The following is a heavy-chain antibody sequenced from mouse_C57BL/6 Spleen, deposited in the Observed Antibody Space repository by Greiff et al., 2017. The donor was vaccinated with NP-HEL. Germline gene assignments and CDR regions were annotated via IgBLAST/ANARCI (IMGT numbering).Heavy chain of an antibody. J-gene: IGHJ3*01. CDR2: IDPNRGGT. CDR3: ARSKLYGSSYVWFAY. Sequence: QVQLQQPGAELVKPGASVKLSCKASGYTFTSYWMHWVKQRPGRGLEWIGRIDPNRGGTKSNEKFKSKATLTVDKPSSTAYMQLSSLTSEDSAVYYCARSKLYGSSYVWFAYWGQGTLVTVSA. V-gene: IGHV1-72*01. D-gene: IGHD1-1*01. CDR1: GYTFTSYW.